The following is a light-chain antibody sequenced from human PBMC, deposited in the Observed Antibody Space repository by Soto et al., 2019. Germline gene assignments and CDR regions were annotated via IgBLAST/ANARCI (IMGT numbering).Light chain of an antibody. CDR2: GAS. CDR1: QSVSSN. Sequence: EIVMTHSPATLSVSPGERATLSCRASQSVSSNLAWYQQKRGQATRLLIYGASTRATGVPARFSVSGSGTEFPLTIRSLQSEDFAVHYCQQYINWPPRITFGPGTKVDIK. CDR3: QQYINWPPRIT. J-gene: IGKJ3*01. V-gene: IGKV3-15*01.